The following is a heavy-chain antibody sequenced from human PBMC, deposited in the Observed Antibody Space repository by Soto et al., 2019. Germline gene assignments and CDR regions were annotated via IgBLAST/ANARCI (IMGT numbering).Heavy chain of an antibody. CDR2: IYYSGST. D-gene: IGHD3-16*02. CDR3: ARDSYDYVWGSYRYTYFDY. J-gene: IGHJ4*01. V-gene: IGHV4-61*01. CDR1: GGSVSSGSYY. Sequence: SETLSLTCTVSGGSVSSGSYYWSWIRQPPGKGLEWIGYIYYSGSTNYNPSLKSRVTISVDTSKNQFSLKLSSVTAADTAVYYCARDSYDYVWGSYRYTYFDYWGHGTLVTVPS.